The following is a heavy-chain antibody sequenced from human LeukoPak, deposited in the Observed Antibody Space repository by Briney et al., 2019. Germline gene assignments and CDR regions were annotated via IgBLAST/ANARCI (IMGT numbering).Heavy chain of an antibody. V-gene: IGHV1-69*02. J-gene: IGHJ4*02. Sequence: SVKVSCKASGYTFTGYYMHWVRQAPGQGLEWMGRIIPILGIANYAQKFQGRVTITADKSTSTAYMELSSLRSEDTAVYYCVLLSFDYWGQGTLVTVSS. CDR2: IIPILGIA. D-gene: IGHD5/OR15-5a*01. CDR3: VLLSFDY. CDR1: GYTFTGYY.